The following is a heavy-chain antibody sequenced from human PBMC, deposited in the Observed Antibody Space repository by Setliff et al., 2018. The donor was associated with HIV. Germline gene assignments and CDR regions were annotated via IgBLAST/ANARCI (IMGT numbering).Heavy chain of an antibody. CDR2: IYYNGGT. J-gene: IGHJ4*02. D-gene: IGHD3-10*01. CDR1: GGSITGYY. CDR3: ARVGYHGSGRYSFDY. V-gene: IGHV4-59*08. Sequence: SETLSLTCTVSGGSITGYYWSWIRQPPGKGMEWIGYIYYNGGTNYNPSLKSRVTISADTSKNQFSLNLSSVTAAETAVYYCARVGYHGSGRYSFDYWGQGTLVTVSS.